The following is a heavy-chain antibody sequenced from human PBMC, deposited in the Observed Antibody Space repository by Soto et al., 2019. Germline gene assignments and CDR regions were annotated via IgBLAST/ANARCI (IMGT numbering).Heavy chain of an antibody. Sequence: KPSETLSLTCTVSGGSISSYYWSWIRQPPGKGLEWIGYIYYSGSTTYNPSLKSRVTISVDTSKNQFSLKLSSVTAADTAVYYCARVPKYYYDSSGYYLIDYWGQGTLVTVSS. V-gene: IGHV4-59*12. CDR3: ARVPKYYYDSSGYYLIDY. D-gene: IGHD3-22*01. J-gene: IGHJ4*02. CDR1: GGSISSYY. CDR2: IYYSGST.